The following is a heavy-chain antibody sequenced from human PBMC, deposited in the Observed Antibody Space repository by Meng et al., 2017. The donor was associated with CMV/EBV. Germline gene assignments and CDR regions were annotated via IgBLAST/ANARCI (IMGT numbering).Heavy chain of an antibody. J-gene: IGHJ5*02. CDR3: ARHVRGIEAAGAPGFDP. Sequence: ISSSSYNWGRIRQPPGKGMEWMGGIYYSGRTNYNQYVKSGNTISVDTSKNQFSLKLSSVTAADTAVYYCARHVRGIEAAGAPGFDPWGQGTLVTVSS. D-gene: IGHD6-13*01. CDR2: IYYSGRT. CDR1: ISSSSYN. V-gene: IGHV4-39*01.